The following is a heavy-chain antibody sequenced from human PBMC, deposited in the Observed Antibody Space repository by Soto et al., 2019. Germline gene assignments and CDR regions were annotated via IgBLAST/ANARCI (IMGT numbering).Heavy chain of an antibody. J-gene: IGHJ4*02. V-gene: IGHV3-66*01. Sequence: EVQLVESGGGLVQPGGSLRLSCAASGFPVTSDHMSWVRQPPGKGLEWVSLIYSGGNTNYPDSVKGRFTISRDNSRNTXXXXXXXXXXXXXXXXXWARRGXXYLDYWGQGTLVTVSS. D-gene: IGHD7-27*01. CDR3: ARRGXXYLDY. CDR1: GFPVTSDH. CDR2: IYSGGNT.